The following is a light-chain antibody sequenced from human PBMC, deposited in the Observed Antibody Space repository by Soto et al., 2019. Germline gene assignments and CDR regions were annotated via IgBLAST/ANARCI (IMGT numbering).Light chain of an antibody. J-gene: IGLJ1*01. CDR3: AAWDDSLSGYV. V-gene: IGLV1-47*01. Sequence: QSALTQPPSASGTPGQRVTISCSGSSSNIGSNYVYWYQQLPGTAPKLLIYRNNQRPSGVPARFSGSKSGTSASLAISGLRSEDEADYYCAAWDDSLSGYVFGTGNKLTVL. CDR1: SSNIGSNY. CDR2: RNN.